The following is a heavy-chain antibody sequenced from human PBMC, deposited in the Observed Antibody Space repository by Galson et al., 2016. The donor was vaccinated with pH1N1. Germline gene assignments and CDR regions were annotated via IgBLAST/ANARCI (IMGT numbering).Heavy chain of an antibody. Sequence: SLRLSCAASGFTFSNYWMHWVRQVSGKGLEWVASIKEDGSETYYVDSVRGRFTISRDNAKNSLYLQMNSLRDEDTALYYCARAIGSRSAYWGQGTLVTVSS. CDR3: ARAIGSRSAY. CDR2: IKEDGSET. CDR1: GFTFSNYW. D-gene: IGHD3-3*01. V-gene: IGHV3-7*01. J-gene: IGHJ4*02.